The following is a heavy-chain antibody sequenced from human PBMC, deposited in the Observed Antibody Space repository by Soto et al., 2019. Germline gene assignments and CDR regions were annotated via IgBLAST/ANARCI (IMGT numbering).Heavy chain of an antibody. D-gene: IGHD6-13*01. Sequence: GSLRLSCTASGLTFSRHAMTWVRQAPGKGLEWVSGLSDSGGSIYYADSVKGRFTISRDNSMNTLYLQMNTLRAEDTAIYYCAKVSSSWYAGFFDLWGQGTLVTVSS. CDR1: GLTFSRHA. V-gene: IGHV3-23*01. CDR3: AKVSSSWYAGFFDL. J-gene: IGHJ4*02. CDR2: LSDSGGSI.